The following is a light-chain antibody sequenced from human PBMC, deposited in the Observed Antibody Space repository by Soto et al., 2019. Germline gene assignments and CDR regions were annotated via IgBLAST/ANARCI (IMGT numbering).Light chain of an antibody. CDR2: RSS. CDR3: QQDSSYWT. CDR1: QDLASW. Sequence: IVMSQSPSSLSASVGDRVTITGRASQDLASWLAWYQQKPGRAPNLLIYRSSTFRQGVPSRFSGLGSGTEYILTITDLQPDEFATYYCQQDSSYWTFGQGTVVEMK. V-gene: IGKV1-5*01. J-gene: IGKJ1*01.